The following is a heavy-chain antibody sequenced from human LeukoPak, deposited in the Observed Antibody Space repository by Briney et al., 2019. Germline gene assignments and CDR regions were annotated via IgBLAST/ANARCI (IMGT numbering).Heavy chain of an antibody. V-gene: IGHV3-23*01. D-gene: IGHD4-17*01. J-gene: IGHJ4*02. CDR1: GFTFTSYA. CDR3: ARETGSAVGSTDFDY. Sequence: GGSLRLTCAASGFTFTSYAMTWVRQAPGKGLEWVSSISGGGGSTYYADSVKGRFTIFRDNSKNTLYLQMNSLRAEDTAVYYCARETGSAVGSTDFDYWGRGTLVTVSS. CDR2: ISGGGGST.